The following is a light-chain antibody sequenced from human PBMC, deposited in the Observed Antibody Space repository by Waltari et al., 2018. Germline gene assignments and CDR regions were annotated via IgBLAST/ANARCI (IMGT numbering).Light chain of an antibody. V-gene: IGLV2-11*01. CDR3: CSYAGSYTYV. CDR2: DVS. CDR1: SSDDGGYDY. J-gene: IGLJ1*01. Sequence: QSALTQPRSVSGSPGLSVTVSCTGTSSDDGGYDYVSWYQQHPGKAPKLMIYDVSTRPSGVPDRFSGSKSGNTASLTISGLQAEDEADYYCCSYAGSYTYVFGTGTKVTVL.